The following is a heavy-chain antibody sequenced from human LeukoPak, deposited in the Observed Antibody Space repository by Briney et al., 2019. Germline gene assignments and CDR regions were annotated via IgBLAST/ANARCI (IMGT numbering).Heavy chain of an antibody. D-gene: IGHD4-17*01. CDR1: GFTFSSYG. CDR3: AKGPTAHDAFDI. CDR2: ISGRGGST. Sequence: PGGSLRLSCAASGFTFSSYGMSWVRQAPGKGLEWVSAISGRGGSTYYADSVKGRFTISRDNSKNTLYLQMNSLRGEATAVYYCAKGPTAHDAFDIWGQGTMVTVSS. J-gene: IGHJ3*02. V-gene: IGHV3-23*01.